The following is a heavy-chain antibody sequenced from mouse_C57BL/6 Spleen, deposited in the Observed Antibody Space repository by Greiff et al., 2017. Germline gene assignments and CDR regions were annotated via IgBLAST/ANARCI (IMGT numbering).Heavy chain of an antibody. V-gene: IGHV1-82*01. J-gene: IGHJ4*01. CDR2: IYPGDGDT. CDR3: ARSYDGPSMDY. CDR1: GYAFSSSW. D-gene: IGHD2-3*01. Sequence: QVQLKQSGPELVKPGASVKISCKASGYAFSSSWMNWVKQRPGKGLEWIGRIYPGDGDTNYNGKFKGKATLTADKSSSTAYMQLSSLTSEDSAVYFCARSYDGPSMDYWGQGTSVTVSS.